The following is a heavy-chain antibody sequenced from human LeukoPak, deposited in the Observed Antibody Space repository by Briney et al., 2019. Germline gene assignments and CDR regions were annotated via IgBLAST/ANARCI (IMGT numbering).Heavy chain of an antibody. V-gene: IGHV1-69*05. CDR1: GGTFSSYA. Sequence: SVKVSCKASGGTFSSYAISWVRQAPGQGLEWMGRIIPIFGTANYAQKFQGRVTITTDESTSTAYMELSSLRSEDTAVYSCARVDGGIDFDYWGQGTLVTVSS. D-gene: IGHD2-15*01. CDR3: ARVDGGIDFDY. J-gene: IGHJ4*02. CDR2: IIPIFGTA.